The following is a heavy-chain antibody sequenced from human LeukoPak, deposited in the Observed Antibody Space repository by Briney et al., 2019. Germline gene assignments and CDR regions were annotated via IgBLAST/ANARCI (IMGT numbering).Heavy chain of an antibody. CDR2: ISGSGGST. CDR3: ARDQTRGYYDSSGYYFDY. Sequence: PGGSLRLSCAASGFTFSSYAVSWVRQAPGKGLEWVSAISGSGGSTYYADSVKGRFTISRDNSKNTLYLQMNSLRAEDTAVYYCARDQTRGYYDSSGYYFDYWGQGTLVTVSS. CDR1: GFTFSSYA. J-gene: IGHJ4*02. V-gene: IGHV3-23*01. D-gene: IGHD3-22*01.